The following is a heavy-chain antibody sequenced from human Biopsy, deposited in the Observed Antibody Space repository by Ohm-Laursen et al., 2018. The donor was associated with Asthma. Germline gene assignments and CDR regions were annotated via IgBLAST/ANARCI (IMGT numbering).Heavy chain of an antibody. CDR3: AKLRITMVQGVIINVEYYYGMGV. CDR2: IYHSGST. CDR1: GGSISSSNW. V-gene: IGHV4-4*02. Sequence: SDTLSPTCAVSGGSISSSNWWSWVRQPPGKGLEWIGEIYHSGSTTYNPSLKSQVTISVDKSTNQFSLTMTCVTAADTAVYYCAKLRITMVQGVIINVEYYYGMGVWGQGTTVTVSS. D-gene: IGHD3-10*01. J-gene: IGHJ6*02.